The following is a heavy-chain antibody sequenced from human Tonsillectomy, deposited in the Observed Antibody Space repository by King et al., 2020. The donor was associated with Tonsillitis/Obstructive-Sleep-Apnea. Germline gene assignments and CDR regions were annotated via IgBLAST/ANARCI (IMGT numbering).Heavy chain of an antibody. CDR1: GGSISSSSYY. Sequence: QLQESGPGLVKPSETLSLTCTVSGGSISSSSYYWGWIRQPPGKGLEWIGIIYYSGSTHYNTSLKGRVTMSVDTSKNQFSLKLSSVTAADTAVYYCAREYCGGDCYQNDALDIWGQGTMVTVSS. CDR2: IYYSGST. CDR3: AREYCGGDCYQNDALDI. D-gene: IGHD2-21*01. V-gene: IGHV4-39*02. J-gene: IGHJ3*02.